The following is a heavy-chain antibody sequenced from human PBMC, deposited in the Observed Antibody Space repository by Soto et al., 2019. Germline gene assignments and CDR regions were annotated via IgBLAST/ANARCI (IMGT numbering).Heavy chain of an antibody. CDR3: TRAYGAETFGF. CDR1: GYTFNNYD. CDR2: MNPNSGNT. V-gene: IGHV1-8*02. D-gene: IGHD3-10*01. Sequence: ASVKVSCKASGYTFNNYDIHWVRQAPGHGLEWMGWMNPNSGNTGYAQNFRGRVTMTQNTAIGTAYMELSSLRSDDTATYYCTRAYGAETFGFWGQGTLVTVSS. J-gene: IGHJ4*02.